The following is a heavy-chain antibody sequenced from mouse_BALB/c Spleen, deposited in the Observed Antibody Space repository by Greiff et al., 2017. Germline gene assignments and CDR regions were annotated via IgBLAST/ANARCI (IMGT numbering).Heavy chain of an antibody. CDR3: ARASITTVVHYYAMDY. CDR2: IWAGGST. J-gene: IGHJ4*01. Sequence: VQRVESGPGLVAPSQSLSITCTVSGFSLTSYGVHWVRQPPGKGLEWLGVIWAGGSTNYNSALMSRLSISKDNSKSQVFLKMNSLQTDDTAMYYCARASITTVVHYYAMDYWGQGTSVTVSS. V-gene: IGHV2-9*02. D-gene: IGHD1-1*01. CDR1: GFSLTSYG.